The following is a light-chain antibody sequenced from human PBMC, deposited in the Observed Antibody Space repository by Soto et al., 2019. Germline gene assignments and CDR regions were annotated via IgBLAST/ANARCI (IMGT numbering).Light chain of an antibody. V-gene: IGKV3-20*01. CDR1: QSISSSF. CDR2: GAS. Sequence: EIVLTQSPGTLSLSPGERATLSCRASQSISSSFLAWYQQKPGQAPRLLISGASSRATGIPDRFSGSGSGTDFTLTINRLEPEDFAVYYCQHYGHALWAFGQGTKVEIK. J-gene: IGKJ1*01. CDR3: QHYGHALWA.